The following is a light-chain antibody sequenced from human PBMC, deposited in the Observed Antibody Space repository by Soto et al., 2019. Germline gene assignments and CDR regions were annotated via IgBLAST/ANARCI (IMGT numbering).Light chain of an antibody. CDR2: KAS. V-gene: IGKV1-5*03. CDR3: QQYNSYSPT. Sequence: DITMTQSPSTLSASVGYRVTITCRASQSISSWLAWYQQKPGKAPKLLIYKASSLESGVPSRFSGSGSGTEFTLTISSLQPDGFATYYCQQYNSYSPTFGQGANVDIK. J-gene: IGKJ1*01. CDR1: QSISSW.